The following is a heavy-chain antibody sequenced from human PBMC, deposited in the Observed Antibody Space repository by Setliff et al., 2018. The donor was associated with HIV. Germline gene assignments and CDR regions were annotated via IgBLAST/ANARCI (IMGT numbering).Heavy chain of an antibody. Sequence: ASVKVSCKASGYTFTSYEINWVRQATGQGLEWMGWMNPKNGNTGYAQKFQGRVTMTGNTSTSTAYLDLTSLASDDTAVYYCARMNYYGPGTDAFDIWGQGTMVTVSS. CDR3: ARMNYYGPGTDAFDI. D-gene: IGHD3-10*01. V-gene: IGHV1-8*02. CDR1: GYTFTSYE. J-gene: IGHJ3*02. CDR2: MNPKNGNT.